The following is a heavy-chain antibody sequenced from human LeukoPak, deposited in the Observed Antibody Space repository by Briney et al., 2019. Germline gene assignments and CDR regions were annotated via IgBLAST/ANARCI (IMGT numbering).Heavy chain of an antibody. CDR1: GGSISSRSYY. Sequence: SETLSLTCTVSGGSISSRSYYWGWIRQPPGEGLEWSGSVYDSENTYYNPSLKSRVAISIHMSKNQFSPKLSSVTAADTAVYSCARLGGSGSYAFYYFDYWGQGTLVTVSS. CDR3: ARLGGSGSYAFYYFDY. V-gene: IGHV4-39*01. J-gene: IGHJ4*02. D-gene: IGHD3-10*01. CDR2: VYDSENT.